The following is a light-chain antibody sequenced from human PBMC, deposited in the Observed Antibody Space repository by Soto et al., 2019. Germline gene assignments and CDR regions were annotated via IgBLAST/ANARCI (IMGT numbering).Light chain of an antibody. CDR3: QQYSLAPGT. V-gene: IGKV3-20*01. CDR2: GAS. Sequence: EIVLTQSPGTLSLSPGERATLSCRASQTVSSNYLAWYQQKPGQAPILLIDGASSRATGIPARFSGSGSGTDFTLTISSLEPEDFAVYCCQQYSLAPGTVGGGTKVEIK. CDR1: QTVSSNY. J-gene: IGKJ4*01.